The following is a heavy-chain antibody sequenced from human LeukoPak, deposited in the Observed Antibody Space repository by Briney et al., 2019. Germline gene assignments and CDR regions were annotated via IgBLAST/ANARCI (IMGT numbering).Heavy chain of an antibody. Sequence: GGSLRLSCAASGFTFSSYSMDWVRQAPGKGLEFVSAISSNGRRTYYANSVKGRFTISRDISKNTLYLQMGSLRAEDMAVYYCARVDYGSGCDSWGQGTLVTVSS. D-gene: IGHD6-19*01. CDR2: ISSNGRRT. CDR1: GFTFSSYS. J-gene: IGHJ4*02. V-gene: IGHV3-64*01. CDR3: ARVDYGSGCDS.